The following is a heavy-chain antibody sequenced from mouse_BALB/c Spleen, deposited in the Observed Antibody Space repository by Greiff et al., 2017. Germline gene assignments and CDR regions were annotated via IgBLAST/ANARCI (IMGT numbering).Heavy chain of an antibody. V-gene: IGHV3-2*02. CDR3: ARSDYYGSSHYYAMDY. CDR2: ISYSGST. J-gene: IGHJ4*01. CDR1: GYSITSDYA. Sequence: EVQLQQSGPGLVKPSQSLSLTCTVTGYSITSDYAWNWIRQFPGNKLEWMGYISYSGSTSYNPSLKSRISITRDTSKNQFFLQLNSVTTEDTATYYCARSDYYGSSHYYAMDYWGQGTSVTVSS. D-gene: IGHD1-1*01.